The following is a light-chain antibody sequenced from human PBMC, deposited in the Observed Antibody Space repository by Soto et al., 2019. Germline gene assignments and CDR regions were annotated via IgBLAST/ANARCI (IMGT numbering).Light chain of an antibody. CDR1: QSISSW. Sequence: DVKMSQSPSTLSASVGDRVTITCRASQSISSWLAWYQQKPGKAPKLLIYDASSLESGVPSRFSGSGSGTEFTLTISSLQPDDFATYYCQQYNSYPITFGQRTRLAI. J-gene: IGKJ5*01. V-gene: IGKV1-5*01. CDR3: QQYNSYPIT. CDR2: DAS.